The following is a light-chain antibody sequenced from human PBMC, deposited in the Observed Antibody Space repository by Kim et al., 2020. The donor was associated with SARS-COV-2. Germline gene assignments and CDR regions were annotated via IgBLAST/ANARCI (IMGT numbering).Light chain of an antibody. CDR2: KAS. V-gene: IGKV1-5*03. CDR3: QHFYEDPYT. Sequence: ASIGDRVTITCRASKNINNWVAWYQQKPGRAPNLLMYKASTLESGVPSRFSGSGSGTEFTLTSDNLQPDDFGTYYCQHFYEDPYTFGQGTKL. CDR1: KNINNW. J-gene: IGKJ2*01.